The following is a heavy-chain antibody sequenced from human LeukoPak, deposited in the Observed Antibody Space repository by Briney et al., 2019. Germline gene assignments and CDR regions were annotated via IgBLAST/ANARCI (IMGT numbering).Heavy chain of an antibody. CDR2: INTDGSTT. D-gene: IGHD2-2*01. J-gene: IGHJ4*02. Sequence: GGSLRLSCAASGFTVNSYWMQWVRQAPGKGLVWVSRINTDGSTTRYADSVKGRFTISKDSAKNTLYLQMNSLRAEDTAFYYCAREGYCSRTSCYPDYWGQGALVTVSS. CDR1: GFTVNSYW. CDR3: AREGYCSRTSCYPDY. V-gene: IGHV3-74*01.